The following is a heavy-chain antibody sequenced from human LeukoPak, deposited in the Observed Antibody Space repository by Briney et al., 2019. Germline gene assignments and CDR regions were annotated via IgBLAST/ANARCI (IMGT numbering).Heavy chain of an antibody. D-gene: IGHD2-21*02. CDR1: GFTFSSYS. J-gene: IGHJ4*02. V-gene: IGHV3-33*08. CDR2: IWYDGSNK. CDR3: VRDRSDSYLDF. Sequence: GGSLRLSCAASGFTFSSYSMNWVRQAPGKGLEWVAVIWYDGSNKFYADSVKGRFTISRDNSKNTLYLQMNSLRVEDTAVYYCVRDRSDSYLDFWGQGALVTVSS.